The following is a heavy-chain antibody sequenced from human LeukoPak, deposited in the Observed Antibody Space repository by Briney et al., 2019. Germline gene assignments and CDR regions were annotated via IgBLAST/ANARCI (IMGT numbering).Heavy chain of an antibody. CDR2: IYTGGTT. CDR3: ARDFGGTCRFDF. Sequence: GGSLRLSCAASGFTVSSNYMSWVRQAPGKGLEWISIIYTGGTTFYADSVKGRFTISRDNSKNLLYLQMNSLRVEDTAVYYCARDFGGTCRFDFWGQGSLVTVSS. D-gene: IGHD2-15*01. CDR1: GFTVSSNY. J-gene: IGHJ4*02. V-gene: IGHV3-66*01.